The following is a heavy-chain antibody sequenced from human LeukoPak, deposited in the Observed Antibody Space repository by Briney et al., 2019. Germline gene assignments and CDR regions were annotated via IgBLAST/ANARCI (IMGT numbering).Heavy chain of an antibody. Sequence: ASVKVSCTASGYTFTSYGISWVRQAPGQGLEWMGWISAYNGNTNYAQKLQGRVTMTTDTSTSTAYMELRSLRSDDTAVYYCARGSPDNSMWDYYYGMDVWGQGTTVTVSS. J-gene: IGHJ6*02. CDR3: ARGSPDNSMWDYYYGMDV. D-gene: IGHD1-20*01. CDR1: GYTFTSYG. CDR2: ISAYNGNT. V-gene: IGHV1-18*01.